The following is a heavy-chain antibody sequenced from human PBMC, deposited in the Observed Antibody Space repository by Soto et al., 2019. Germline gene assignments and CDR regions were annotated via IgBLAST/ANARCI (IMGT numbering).Heavy chain of an antibody. CDR3: AKIICTTNCYDY. V-gene: IGHV3-23*01. CDR1: GFTFSSYA. J-gene: IGHJ4*02. Sequence: GGSLRLSCTASGFTFSSYAMSWVRQAPGKGLEWVSSINGGGGTTNYADSVKGRFTISRDNSKNTMYLQMNSLRAEDTALYFCAKIICTTNCYDYWGQGTPVTVYS. D-gene: IGHD2-2*01. CDR2: INGGGGTT.